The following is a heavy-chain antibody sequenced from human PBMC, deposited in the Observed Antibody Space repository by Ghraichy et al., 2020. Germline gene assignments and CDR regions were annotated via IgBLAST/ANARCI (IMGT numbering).Heavy chain of an antibody. CDR1: GFTFTDYW. CDR3: ASSAVTYYGTALDY. V-gene: IGHV3-74*01. Sequence: GESLNISCAVSGFTFTDYWMHWVRQAPGKGLVWVSRIYTDVSTATYADSVKGRFTISRDNAKNTPYLQMNSLRADDTAVYYCASSAVTYYGTALDYWGQGNLVTVSS. J-gene: IGHJ4*02. CDR2: IYTDVSTA. D-gene: IGHD4-17*01.